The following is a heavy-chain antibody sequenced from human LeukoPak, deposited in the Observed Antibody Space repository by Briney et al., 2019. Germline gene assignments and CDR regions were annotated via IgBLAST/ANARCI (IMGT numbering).Heavy chain of an antibody. D-gene: IGHD4-17*01. CDR2: IIPIFGTA. CDR1: GGTFSSYA. Sequence: GASVKVSCKASGGTFSSYAIRWVRQAPGQGLEWMGGIIPIFGTANYAQKFQGRVTITADESTSTAYMELSSLRSEDTAVYYCAREDYGDFSFDYWGQGTLVTVSS. J-gene: IGHJ4*02. V-gene: IGHV1-69*13. CDR3: AREDYGDFSFDY.